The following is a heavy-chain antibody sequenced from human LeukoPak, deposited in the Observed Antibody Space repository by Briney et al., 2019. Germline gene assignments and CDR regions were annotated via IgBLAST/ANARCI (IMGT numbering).Heavy chain of an antibody. D-gene: IGHD6-19*01. CDR1: GYTFTGYY. CDR3: ASSSGFTFH. J-gene: IGHJ4*02. Sequence: ASVKVSCKASGYTFTGYYMHWVRQAPGQGLEWMGWINTNTGNPTYAQGFTGRFVFSLDTSVSTAYLQISSLKAEDTAVYYCASSSGFTFHWGQGTLVTVSS. CDR2: INTNTGNP. V-gene: IGHV7-4-1*02.